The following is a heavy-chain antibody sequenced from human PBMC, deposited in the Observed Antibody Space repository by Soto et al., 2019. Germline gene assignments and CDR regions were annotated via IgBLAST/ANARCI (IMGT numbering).Heavy chain of an antibody. CDR2: ISYDGSNK. V-gene: IGHV3-30*18. CDR1: GFTFSSYG. D-gene: IGHD2-15*01. J-gene: IGHJ6*02. CDR3: AKDCGSSWTYYYYYYGMDV. Sequence: QVQLVESGGGVVQPGRSLRLSCAASGFTFSSYGMHWVRQAPGKGLEWVAVISYDGSNKYYADSVKGRFTISRDNSKNTLYLQMNSLRDEDTAVYYCAKDCGSSWTYYYYYYGMDVWGQGTTVTVSS.